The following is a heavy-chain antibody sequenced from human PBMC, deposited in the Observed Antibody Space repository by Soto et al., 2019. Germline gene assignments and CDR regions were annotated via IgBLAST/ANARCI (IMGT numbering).Heavy chain of an antibody. D-gene: IGHD6-13*01. CDR3: AKEISSSSLLHGMDV. CDR2: ISGSGDST. CDR1: GFTFSSYA. Sequence: GGSLRLSCAASGFTFSSYAMSWVRQAPGKGLEWVSAISGSGDSTYYADSVKGRFTISRDNSKNTLYLQMNSLRAEDTAVYYCAKEISSSSLLHGMDVWGQGTTVTVSS. V-gene: IGHV3-23*01. J-gene: IGHJ6*02.